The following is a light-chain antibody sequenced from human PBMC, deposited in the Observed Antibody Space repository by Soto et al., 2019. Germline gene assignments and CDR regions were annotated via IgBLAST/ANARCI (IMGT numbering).Light chain of an antibody. V-gene: IGLV2-14*01. CDR1: SSDVGSYNY. Sequence: QSVLTQPASVSLSPGQSITISCTGTSSDVGSYNYVSLYQHHPGKAPRLMIYASSNRPSGVSHRFSGSRSGNTASLTISGLQAEDEADYYCSSYTSGSTLYVFGTGTKVTVL. CDR3: SSYTSGSTLYV. CDR2: ASS. J-gene: IGLJ1*01.